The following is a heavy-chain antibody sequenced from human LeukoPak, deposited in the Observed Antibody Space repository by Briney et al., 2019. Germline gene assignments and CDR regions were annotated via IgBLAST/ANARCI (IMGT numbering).Heavy chain of an antibody. CDR2: ISSNGGST. CDR1: GFTFSSYA. D-gene: IGHD3-22*01. V-gene: IGHV3-64*01. CDR3: ARGLRDEYNWFDP. Sequence: GGSLRLSCAASGFTFSSYAMHWVRQAPGKGLEYVSSISSNGGSTYYANSVKGRFTISRDNSKNTLYLQMGSLRSEDTAVYYCARGLRDEYNWFDPWGKGTLVTVSS. J-gene: IGHJ5*02.